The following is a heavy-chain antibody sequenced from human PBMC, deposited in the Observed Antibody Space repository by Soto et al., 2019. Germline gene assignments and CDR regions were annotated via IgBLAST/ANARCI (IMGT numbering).Heavy chain of an antibody. Sequence: XGSLRLSCSAAGVSFSDYDMHWVRQVTGKGLEWVSTIRTSGDTYYAASVKGRFTISREIGYNSLNLQMNSLTAEDAALYYCTRGSPQTGGLDVWGQGTTVTVSS. D-gene: IGHD3-10*01. J-gene: IGHJ6*01. CDR1: GVSFSDYD. CDR2: IRTSGDT. V-gene: IGHV3-13*01. CDR3: TRGSPQTGGLDV.